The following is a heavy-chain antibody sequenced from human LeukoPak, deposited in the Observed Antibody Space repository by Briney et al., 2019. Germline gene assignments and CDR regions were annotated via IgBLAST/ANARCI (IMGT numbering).Heavy chain of an antibody. CDR2: ISAYNGNT. V-gene: IGHV1-18*01. D-gene: IGHD3-9*01. J-gene: IGHJ4*02. Sequence: ASVEVSCKASGYTFTSYGISWVRQAPGQGLEWMGWISAYNGNTNYAQKLQGRVTMTTDTSTSTAYMELRSLRSDDTAVYYCARWNLRYFDWLLFADHWGQGTLVTVSS. CDR3: ARWNLRYFDWLLFADH. CDR1: GYTFTSYG.